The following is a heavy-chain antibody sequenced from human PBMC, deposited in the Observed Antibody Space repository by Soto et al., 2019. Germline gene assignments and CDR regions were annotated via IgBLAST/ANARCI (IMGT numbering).Heavy chain of an antibody. CDR2: INHSGST. Sequence: SETLSLTCAVYGGSFSGYYWSWIRQPPGKGLEWIGEINHSGSTNYNPSLKSRVTISVDTSKNQFSLNLSSVTAADTAVYYCAGGRGRQQLVMSYYYGMDVWGQGTTVTVSS. CDR1: GGSFSGYY. CDR3: AGGRGRQQLVMSYYYGMDV. J-gene: IGHJ6*02. V-gene: IGHV4-34*01. D-gene: IGHD6-13*01.